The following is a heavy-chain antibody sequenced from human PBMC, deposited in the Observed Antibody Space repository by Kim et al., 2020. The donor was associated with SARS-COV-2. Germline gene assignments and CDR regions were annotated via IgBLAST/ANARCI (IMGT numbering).Heavy chain of an antibody. Sequence: ASVKVSCKASGYTFTSYYMHWVRQAPGQGLEWMGIINPSGGSTSYAQKFQGRVTMTRDTSTSTVYMELSSLRSEDTAVYYCARDRGYCSGGSCYPTPYYGMDVWGQGTTVTVSS. V-gene: IGHV1-46*01. J-gene: IGHJ6*02. CDR2: INPSGGST. D-gene: IGHD2-15*01. CDR3: ARDRGYCSGGSCYPTPYYGMDV. CDR1: GYTFTSYY.